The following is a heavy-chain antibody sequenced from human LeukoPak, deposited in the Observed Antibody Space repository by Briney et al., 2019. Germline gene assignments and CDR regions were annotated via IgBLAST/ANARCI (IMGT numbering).Heavy chain of an antibody. D-gene: IGHD3-22*01. CDR3: ARGVEYYDSSGYHNWFDP. CDR1: GGSISSGGYY. J-gene: IGHJ5*02. Sequence: TLSLTCTVSGGSISSGGYYWSWIRQHPGKGLEWIGYIYYSGSTYYNPSLKSRVTISVDTSKNQFSLKLSSVTAADTAVYYCARGVEYYDSSGYHNWFDPWGQGTLVTVSS. CDR2: IYYSGST. V-gene: IGHV4-31*03.